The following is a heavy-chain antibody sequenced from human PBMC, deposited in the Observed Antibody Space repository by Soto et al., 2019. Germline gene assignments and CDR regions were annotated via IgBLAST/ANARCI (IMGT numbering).Heavy chain of an antibody. CDR3: VRDDAFDL. V-gene: IGHV3-9*01. Sequence: EVQLVESGGGLVQPGRSLKLSCAGYGFTFDAYPMHWVRQAPGKGLEWVAGLAWDGGSIEYVDSVEGRFTISRDNGKNSLYLQMSSLRDEDTALYYCVRDDAFDLWGQGTQVTVSS. J-gene: IGHJ3*01. CDR2: LAWDGGSI. CDR1: GFTFDAYP.